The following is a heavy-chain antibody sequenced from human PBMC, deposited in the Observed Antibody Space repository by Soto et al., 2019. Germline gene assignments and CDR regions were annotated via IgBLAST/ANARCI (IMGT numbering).Heavy chain of an antibody. CDR2: IIPILGTA. D-gene: IGHD3-22*01. Sequence: SVKVSCKASGGTFSSYAISWVRRAPGQGLEWMGGIIPILGTANYAQKFQGRVTITADESTSTAYMELSSLRSEDTAVYYCATSTYYYDSSGYYFDYWGQGTLVTVSS. CDR1: GGTFSSYA. CDR3: ATSTYYYDSSGYYFDY. V-gene: IGHV1-69*13. J-gene: IGHJ4*02.